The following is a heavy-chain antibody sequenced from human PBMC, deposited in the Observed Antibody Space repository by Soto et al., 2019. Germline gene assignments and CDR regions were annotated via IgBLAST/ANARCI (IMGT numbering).Heavy chain of an antibody. CDR3: AKGGQLLVEGGGY. CDR1: GFTFDDYA. D-gene: IGHD2-2*01. CDR2: ISWNSGSI. V-gene: IGHV3-9*01. J-gene: IGHJ4*02. Sequence: DVQLVESGGGLVQPGRSLRLSCAASGFTFDDYAMHWVRQAPGKGLEWVSGISWNSGSIGYADSVKGRFTISRDNAKNSLYLQMNSLRAEDTPLYYCAKGGQLLVEGGGYWGQGTLVTVSS.